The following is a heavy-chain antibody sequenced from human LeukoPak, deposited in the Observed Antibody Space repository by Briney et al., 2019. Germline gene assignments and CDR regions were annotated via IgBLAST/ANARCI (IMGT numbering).Heavy chain of an antibody. CDR3: ARTGDGYNYYNYYMDV. CDR2: IYYSVRT. D-gene: IGHD5-24*01. CDR1: GASISSHY. V-gene: IGHV4-59*11. J-gene: IGHJ6*03. Sequence: PSETLSLTCSVSGASISSHYWSWIRQPPGKGLEWIGYIYYSVRTNYNPSLKSRVTISVDMPNNQFSLKMSSVTAADTAVYYCARTGDGYNYYNYYMDVWGKGTTVTVSS.